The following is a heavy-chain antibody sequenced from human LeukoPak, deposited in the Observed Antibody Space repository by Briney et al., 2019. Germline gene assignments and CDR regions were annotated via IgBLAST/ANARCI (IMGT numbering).Heavy chain of an antibody. V-gene: IGHV4-30-4*08. CDR3: ARGGSTDGYFDY. CDR1: GGSISSGDYY. D-gene: IGHD3-10*01. CDR2: IYYSGST. J-gene: IGHJ4*02. Sequence: SETLSLTCTVSGGSISSGDYYWSWIRQPPGKGLEWIGYIYYSGSTYYNPPLKSRVTISVDTSKNQFSLKLSSVTAADTAVYYCARGGSTDGYFDYWGQGTLVTVSS.